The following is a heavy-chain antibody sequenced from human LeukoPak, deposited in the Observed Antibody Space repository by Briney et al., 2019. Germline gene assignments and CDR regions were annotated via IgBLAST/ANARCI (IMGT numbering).Heavy chain of an antibody. CDR3: ARDGTDYYDSSGLWKPFDY. Sequence: QPGGSLRLSCAASGFTFSSYGMHWVRQAPGKGLEWVAVIWYDGSNKYYADSVKGRFTISRDNSKNTLYLQMNSLRAKDTAVYYCARDGTDYYDSSGLWKPFDYWGQGTLVTVSS. J-gene: IGHJ4*02. V-gene: IGHV3-33*01. CDR2: IWYDGSNK. CDR1: GFTFSSYG. D-gene: IGHD3-22*01.